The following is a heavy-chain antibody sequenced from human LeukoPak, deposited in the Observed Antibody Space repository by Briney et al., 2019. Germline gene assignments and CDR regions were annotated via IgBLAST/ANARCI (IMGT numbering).Heavy chain of an antibody. Sequence: PGGSLRLSCAASGFTFSSYWMHWVHQAPGKGLVWVSRINSDGSTTSYADSVKGRFTISRDNAKNTLYLQMNSLRAEDTAVYYCVRDRAVAGIDYWGQGTLVTVSS. CDR2: INSDGSTT. V-gene: IGHV3-74*01. CDR1: GFTFSSYW. D-gene: IGHD6-19*01. CDR3: VRDRAVAGIDY. J-gene: IGHJ4*02.